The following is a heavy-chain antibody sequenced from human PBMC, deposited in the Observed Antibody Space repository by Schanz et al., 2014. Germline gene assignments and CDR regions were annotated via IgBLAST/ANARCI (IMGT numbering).Heavy chain of an antibody. CDR2: IGYDGSEK. Sequence: QVQLVESGGGVVQPGRSLRLSCAASGLTFSSYGMNWVRQAPGKGLEWVANIGYDGSEKYYVDSVKGRFTISRDNSKDTLYLQMSGLTPEDTAVYYCARGPIPIQGVPMDFWGQGTLVTVS. D-gene: IGHD3-10*01. CDR3: ARGPIPIQGVPMDF. J-gene: IGHJ4*02. V-gene: IGHV3-33*01. CDR1: GLTFSSYG.